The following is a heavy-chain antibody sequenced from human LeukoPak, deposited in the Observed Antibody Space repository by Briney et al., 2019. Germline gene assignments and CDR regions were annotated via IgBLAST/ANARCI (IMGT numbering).Heavy chain of an antibody. CDR1: GGSVISGSSY. D-gene: IGHD6-13*01. CDR3: ARAHSIASYYYGVDV. Sequence: SETLSLTSTVSGGSVISGSSYWGWIRQPPGKGLEWIGNIFYSGSTYYNPSLQSRVTISLDTSQNQFSLTLNSVTAADTAVYYCARAHSIASYYYGVDVWGQGTTVTVSS. J-gene: IGHJ6*02. CDR2: IFYSGST. V-gene: IGHV4-39*07.